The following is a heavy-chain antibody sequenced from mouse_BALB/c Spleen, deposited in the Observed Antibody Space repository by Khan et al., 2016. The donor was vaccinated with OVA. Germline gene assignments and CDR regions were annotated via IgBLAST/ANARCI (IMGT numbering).Heavy chain of an antibody. CDR2: IWGGGGT. D-gene: IGHD2-14*01. CDR1: GFSLSRYN. V-gene: IGHV2-6-4*01. J-gene: IGHJ4*01. Sequence: QVQLKQSGPGLVAPSQSLSITCTVSGFSLSRYNIHWVRQPPGKGLEWLGMIWGGGGTDYYSTLKSRLSIRKDNPKSQVLLKMNSLQTDDTAMYYCARAYYRYDGYYAMDYWGQGTSVTVSS. CDR3: ARAYYRYDGYYAMDY.